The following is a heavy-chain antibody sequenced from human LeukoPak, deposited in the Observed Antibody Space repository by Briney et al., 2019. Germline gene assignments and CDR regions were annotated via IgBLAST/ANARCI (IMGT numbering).Heavy chain of an antibody. V-gene: IGHV3-23*01. CDR1: GFTLRSSD. CDR2: ISGSVGGTT. CDR3: AGQYSSSSGLDY. J-gene: IGHJ4*02. Sequence: GGSLRLSCAASGFTLRSSDMNWVRQAPGKGLEWVSAISGSVGGTTYYANSVKGRFTISRDNSKNTLHLQMTSLRAEDTAVYYCAGQYSSSSGLDYWGQGTLVTVSS. D-gene: IGHD6-6*01.